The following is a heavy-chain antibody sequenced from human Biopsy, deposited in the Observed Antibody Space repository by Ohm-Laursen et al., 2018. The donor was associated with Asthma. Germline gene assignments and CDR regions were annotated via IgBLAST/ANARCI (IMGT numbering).Heavy chain of an antibody. V-gene: IGHV4-59*12. CDR1: GGSITSFY. Sequence: SETLSLTCTVSGGSITSFYWSWIRQPPGRGLEWIGYIYFSGNTNYNPSLKSRVTISIDTSKNQFSLKLSSVTAADTAVYYCARAGQCSSTSCYNPGWFDPWGQGTMVTVSS. J-gene: IGHJ5*02. CDR2: IYFSGNT. D-gene: IGHD2-2*01. CDR3: ARAGQCSSTSCYNPGWFDP.